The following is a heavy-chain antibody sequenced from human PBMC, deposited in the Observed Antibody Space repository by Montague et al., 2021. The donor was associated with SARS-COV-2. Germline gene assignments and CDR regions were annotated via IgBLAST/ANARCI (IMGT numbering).Heavy chain of an antibody. J-gene: IGHJ5*02. V-gene: IGHV4-59*08. CDR2: IYYSGTA. CDR3: ARLVGGRGTRFDP. Sequence: SETLSLTCTVSGGSISTYYWSWIRQSPGKGLEWIGYIYYSGTANYNPSLKSRVTISVDTSKNQFSLKVRSVTAADTAVYYCARLVGGRGTRFDPWGQGTLVTVSS. D-gene: IGHD1-14*01. CDR1: GGSISTYY.